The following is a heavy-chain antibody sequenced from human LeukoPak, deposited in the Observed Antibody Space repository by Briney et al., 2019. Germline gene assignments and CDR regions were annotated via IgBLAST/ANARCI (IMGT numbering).Heavy chain of an antibody. V-gene: IGHV3-23*01. CDR2: LSASGGST. Sequence: GGSLRLSCAASGFTFSSYAMSWVRQAPGRGLEWVSVLSASGGSTYYADSVKGRFTISRDNSKNTLYLQMNSLRAEDTAVCYCAKDYYGSGSYYDFWGQGTLVTVSS. D-gene: IGHD3-10*01. J-gene: IGHJ4*02. CDR3: AKDYYGSGSYYDF. CDR1: GFTFSSYA.